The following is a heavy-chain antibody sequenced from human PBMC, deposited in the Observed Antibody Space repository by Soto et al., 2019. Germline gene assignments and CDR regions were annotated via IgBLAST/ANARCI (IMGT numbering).Heavy chain of an antibody. CDR3: ARHPTIARFENGLDV. CDR2: IYYTGTT. CDR1: GGSISSYY. Sequence: PSETLSLTCTVSGGSISSYYWSWIRQPPGKGLEWIGYIYYTGTTIYSPSLDRRVTLSVDTAKDQVSLKLTSVTPADTAVYYCARHPTIARFENGLDVWGQGTMVTVSS. J-gene: IGHJ6*02. V-gene: IGHV4-59*08. D-gene: IGHD1-1*01.